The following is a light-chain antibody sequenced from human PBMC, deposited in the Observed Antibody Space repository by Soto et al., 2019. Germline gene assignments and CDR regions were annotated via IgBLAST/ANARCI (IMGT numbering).Light chain of an antibody. Sequence: QSVLTQPTSASGTPGQRVTISCSGSSSNIGSNYVCWYQQLPGTAPKLLIYRNNQRPSGVPDRFSGSKSGTSASLAISGLRSEDEADYYCAAWDDSLSGRDVVFGGGTKLTVL. CDR1: SSNIGSNY. CDR2: RNN. CDR3: AAWDDSLSGRDVV. J-gene: IGLJ2*01. V-gene: IGLV1-47*01.